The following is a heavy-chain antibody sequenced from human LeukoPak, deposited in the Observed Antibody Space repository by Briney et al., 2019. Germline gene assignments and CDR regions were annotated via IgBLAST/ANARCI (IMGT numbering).Heavy chain of an antibody. CDR1: GFTFSSYG. V-gene: IGHV3-30*02. Sequence: GGSLRLSCAASGFTFSSYGMHWVRQAPGKGLEWVAFIRFDGNSEDYADSVKGRFTISRDNSKNTLFLQMNTLRPDDTGVYFCAKPSGNCVDYWGQGTLVTVSS. J-gene: IGHJ4*02. CDR3: AKPSGNCVDY. CDR2: IRFDGNSE. D-gene: IGHD1-26*01.